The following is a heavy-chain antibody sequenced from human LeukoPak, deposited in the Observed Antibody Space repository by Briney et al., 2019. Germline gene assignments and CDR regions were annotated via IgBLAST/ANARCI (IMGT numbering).Heavy chain of an antibody. CDR2: IYYSGGT. D-gene: IGHD6-19*01. CDR1: GGSISSSSYY. V-gene: IGHV4-39*07. J-gene: IGHJ5*01. CDR3: ARDPKSAVAADWFDP. Sequence: PSETLSLTCTVSGGSISSSSYYWGWIRQPPGKGLEWIGSIYYSGGTYYNPSLKSRVTISVDTSKNQFSLKLSSVTAADTAVYYCARDPKSAVAADWFDPWGQGTLVTVSS.